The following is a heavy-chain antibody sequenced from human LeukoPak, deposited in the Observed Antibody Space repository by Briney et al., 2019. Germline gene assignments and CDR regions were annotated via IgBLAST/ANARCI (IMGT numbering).Heavy chain of an antibody. Sequence: GEYLKISCKGSGYTFTNYWIGWVRRMPGRGLEWMGMINPGDSDPRYSPSFQGQVTISADKSMSTAYLQWSSLKASDTAMYYCARRSGTYFGTTGYLYFFDDWGQGTLVTVSS. CDR2: INPGDSDP. CDR3: ARRSGTYFGTTGYLYFFDD. V-gene: IGHV5-51*01. CDR1: GYTFTNYW. D-gene: IGHD3-22*01. J-gene: IGHJ4*02.